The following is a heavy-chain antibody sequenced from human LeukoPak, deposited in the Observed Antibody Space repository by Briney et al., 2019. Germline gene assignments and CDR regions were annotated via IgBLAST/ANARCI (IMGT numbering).Heavy chain of an antibody. CDR2: INHPGSDT. D-gene: IGHD5-18*01. Sequence: PGGSLRLSCAASGFTFHNFCMNWVRQAPGKGLEWVASINHPGSDTYYVDSVKGRFTISRDNAKSSLFLQMDSLRAEDTAVYFCARDWADTTMDYWGQGALVTVSS. V-gene: IGHV3-7*05. CDR1: GFTFHNFC. J-gene: IGHJ4*01. CDR3: ARDWADTTMDY.